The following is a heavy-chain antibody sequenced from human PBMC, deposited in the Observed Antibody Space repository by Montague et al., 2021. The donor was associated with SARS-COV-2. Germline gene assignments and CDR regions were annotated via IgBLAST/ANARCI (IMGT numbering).Heavy chain of an antibody. D-gene: IGHD1-20*01. CDR2: IYNSGST. Sequence: SETLSLTCTASGGSISGYYWSWFRQSAGKGLEWIGRIYNSGSTSXNPSLKSRVTMSVDTSKNQFSLKLSSVTAADTAVYYCVRDQGRSNWNYPDYWGQGTLVTVSS. CDR3: VRDQGRSNWNYPDY. J-gene: IGHJ4*02. CDR1: GGSISGYY. V-gene: IGHV4-4*07.